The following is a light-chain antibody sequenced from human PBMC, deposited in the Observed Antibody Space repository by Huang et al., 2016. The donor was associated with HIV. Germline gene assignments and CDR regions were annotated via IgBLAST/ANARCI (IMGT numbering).Light chain of an antibody. CDR3: QQRGSWPRT. CDR1: QSLGRF. CDR2: GAS. J-gene: IGKJ2*01. V-gene: IGKV3-11*01. Sequence: EIVLTQSPATLSLSPGESATLSCRSSQSLGRFLAWYQQKPGQAPRLLIFGASDRASGIPARFAGSGSGTDFTLTINNLEPEDFAVYYCQQRGSWPRTFGQGTKLDIK.